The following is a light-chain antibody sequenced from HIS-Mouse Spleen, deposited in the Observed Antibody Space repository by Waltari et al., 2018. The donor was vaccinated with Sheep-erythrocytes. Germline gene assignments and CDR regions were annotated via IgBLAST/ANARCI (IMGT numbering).Light chain of an antibody. CDR3: MQGTHWPRT. V-gene: IGKV2-30*02. CDR2: KVS. J-gene: IGKJ1*01. Sequence: EVVMTQSPLSLPVTLGQPASISCRSSQSLVHSDGNTYLNWFQHRPGQSPRRLIYKVSNRDSGVPDRFSGSGSGTDFTLKISRVEAEDVGVYYCMQGTHWPRTFGQGTKVEIK. CDR1: QSLVHSDGNTY.